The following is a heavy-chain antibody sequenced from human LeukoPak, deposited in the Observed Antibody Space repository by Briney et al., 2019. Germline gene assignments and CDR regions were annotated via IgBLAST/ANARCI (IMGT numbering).Heavy chain of an antibody. V-gene: IGHV4-34*01. J-gene: IGHJ6*02. CDR1: GRSFSGYY. CDR3: ARGSVYYDFWSGSRAYGMDV. CDR2: INHSGST. Sequence: TSETLSLTCAVYGRSFSGYYWSWIRQPPGKGLEWIGEINHSGSTNYNPSLKSRVTISVDTSKNQFSLKLSSVTAADTAVYYCARGSVYYDFWSGSRAYGMDVWGQGTTVTVSS. D-gene: IGHD3-3*01.